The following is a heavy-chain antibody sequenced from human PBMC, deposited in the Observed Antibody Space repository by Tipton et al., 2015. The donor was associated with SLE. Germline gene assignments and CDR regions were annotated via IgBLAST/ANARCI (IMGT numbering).Heavy chain of an antibody. Sequence: SLRLSCAASGFTFSSYAMSWVRQAPGKGLEWVSVIYSGGSTYYADSVKGRFTISRDNSKNTLYLQMNSLRAEDTAVYYCAKDEVGSSASVYYYGMDVWGQGTPVTVSS. D-gene: IGHD6-6*01. V-gene: IGHV3-23*03. CDR1: GFTFSSYA. CDR3: AKDEVGSSASVYYYGMDV. CDR2: IYSGGST. J-gene: IGHJ6*02.